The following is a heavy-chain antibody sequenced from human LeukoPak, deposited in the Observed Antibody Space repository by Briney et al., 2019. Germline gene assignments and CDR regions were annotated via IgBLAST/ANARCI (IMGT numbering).Heavy chain of an antibody. V-gene: IGHV1-18*01. CDR1: GYSFTSYG. CDR3: ARGVGGSYYEFDY. D-gene: IGHD1-26*01. CDR2: ISPYNGDT. Sequence: ASVKVSCQASGYSFTSYGINWVRQAPGQGLEWMGWISPYNGDTNYAENLQGRVTMNTDTSTSTAYMDLRSLRSNDTAVYYWARGVGGSYYEFDYWGQGTLVTVSS. J-gene: IGHJ4*02.